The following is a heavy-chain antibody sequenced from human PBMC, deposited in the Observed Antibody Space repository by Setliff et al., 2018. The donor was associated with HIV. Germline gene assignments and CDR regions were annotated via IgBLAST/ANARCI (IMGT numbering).Heavy chain of an antibody. D-gene: IGHD6-19*01. CDR3: STIGGWYYFDR. CDR1: GFIFDTYV. J-gene: IGHJ4*02. V-gene: IGHV3-30*04. Sequence: SGGSLRLSCAASGFIFDTYVMHWVRQAPGKGLEWVAVTSYDGGDKYYADSVKGRFTISRDNSVNTLFLQIISLGVEDXAFSSFSTIGGWYYFDRWGQGTLVTVSS. CDR2: TSYDGGDK.